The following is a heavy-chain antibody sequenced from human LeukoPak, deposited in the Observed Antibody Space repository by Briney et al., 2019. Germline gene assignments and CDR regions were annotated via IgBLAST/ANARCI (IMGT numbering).Heavy chain of an antibody. D-gene: IGHD3-9*01. V-gene: IGHV1-2*02. CDR1: GYTFTGYY. CDR3: ARDPWRRYFDWFTQIDY. CDR2: INPNSGGT. J-gene: IGHJ4*02. Sequence: ASVKVSCKASGYTFTGYYMHWARQAPGQGLEWMGWINPNSGGTNYAQKFQGRVTVTRDTSISTAYMELSRLRSDDTAVYYCARDPWRRYFDWFTQIDYWGQGTLVTVSS.